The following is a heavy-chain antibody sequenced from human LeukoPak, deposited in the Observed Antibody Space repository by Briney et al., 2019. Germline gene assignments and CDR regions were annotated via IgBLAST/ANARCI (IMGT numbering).Heavy chain of an antibody. CDR1: GFTFSSYS. CDR2: ISSSSSYI. Sequence: PGGSLRLSCAASGFTFSSYSMNWVRQAPGKGLEWVSSISSSSSYIYYADSVKGRFTISRDNAKNSLYLQMNSLRAEDTAVYYCARVGYDFWSGYSEIYYMDVWGKGTTVTVSS. V-gene: IGHV3-21*01. J-gene: IGHJ6*03. D-gene: IGHD3-3*01. CDR3: ARVGYDFWSGYSEIYYMDV.